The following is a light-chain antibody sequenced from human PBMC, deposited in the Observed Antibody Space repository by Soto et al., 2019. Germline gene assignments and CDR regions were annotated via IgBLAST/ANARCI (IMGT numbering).Light chain of an antibody. CDR2: GAT. V-gene: IGKV3-15*01. J-gene: IGKJ1*01. CDR1: QSVSSN. Sequence: EIVRTQSPATLSVSPGERVTLSCRASQSVSSNLAWYQHKPGHAPRLLIYGATNRHTGIPGRFSGSGSGTEITLTNSSMQSEDFAVYYCQNYTKWPLTFGQGTKLEIK. CDR3: QNYTKWPLT.